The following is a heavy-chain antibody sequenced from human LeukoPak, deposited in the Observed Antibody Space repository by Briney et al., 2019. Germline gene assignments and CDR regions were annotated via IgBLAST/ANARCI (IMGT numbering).Heavy chain of an antibody. CDR1: GGSFSGYY. CDR2: INHSGST. CDR3: ARGIRWLSSSGFDY. V-gene: IGHV4-34*01. J-gene: IGHJ4*02. Sequence: KPSETLSLTCAVYGGSFSGYYWSWIRQPPGKGLEWIGEINHSGSTNYNPSLKSRVTISVDTSKNQFSLKLSSVTAADTAVYYCARGIRWLSSSGFDYWGQGTLVTVSS. D-gene: IGHD5-24*01.